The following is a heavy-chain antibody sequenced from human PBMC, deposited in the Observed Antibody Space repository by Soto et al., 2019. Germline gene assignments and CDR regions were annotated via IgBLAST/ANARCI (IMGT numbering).Heavy chain of an antibody. J-gene: IGHJ4*02. D-gene: IGHD6-19*01. V-gene: IGHV4-59*01. CDR3: ARVGSSGWSPDY. CDR2: IFYSGVT. Sequence: SETLSLTCTVSGGSISGYYWTWIRQPPGKGLEWIGYIFYSGVTNYNPSLKSRVTLSVDTSKDQFSLKLRSVTAADTAVYYCARVGSSGWSPDYWGRGTLVTVSS. CDR1: GGSISGYY.